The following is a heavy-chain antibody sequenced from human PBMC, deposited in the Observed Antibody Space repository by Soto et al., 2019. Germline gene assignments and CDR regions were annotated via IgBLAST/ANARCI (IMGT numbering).Heavy chain of an antibody. V-gene: IGHV4-31*03. Sequence: SETLSLTCTVSGGSISSGGYYWSWIRQHPGKGLEWIGYIYYSGSTYYNPSLKSRVTISVDTSKNQFSLKLSSVTAADTAVYYCVRYYDFWSGSEPLDYWGQGTLVTVSS. CDR2: IYYSGST. CDR3: VRYYDFWSGSEPLDY. CDR1: GGSISSGGYY. D-gene: IGHD3-3*01. J-gene: IGHJ4*02.